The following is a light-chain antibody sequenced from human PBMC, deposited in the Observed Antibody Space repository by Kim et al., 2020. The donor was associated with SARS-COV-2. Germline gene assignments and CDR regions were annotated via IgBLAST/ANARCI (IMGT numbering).Light chain of an antibody. Sequence: ASVGDRVTITCRASQSISNYLNWYQQKPGTAPELLIYAASSLQSGVPSRFSGSGSGTDFTLTISSLQPEDFATYYCQQSYSTPLTFGGGTKVDIK. V-gene: IGKV1-39*01. CDR1: QSISNY. CDR2: AAS. CDR3: QQSYSTPLT. J-gene: IGKJ4*01.